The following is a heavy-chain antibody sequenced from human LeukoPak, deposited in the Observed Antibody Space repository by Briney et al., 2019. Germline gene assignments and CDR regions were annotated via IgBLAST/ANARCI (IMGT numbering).Heavy chain of an antibody. CDR1: GYTFTDHY. V-gene: IGHV1-46*01. D-gene: IGHD5-18*01. CDR2: INPYTGTK. J-gene: IGHJ4*02. CDR3: ARDSEEKADTSMVFDS. Sequence: GASVKVSCKASGYTFTDHYMHWVRQAPGQGLEWMGVINPYTGTKSYAQKFQGRVTMTRDKSTRTIYMEVRRLTSEDTAVYYCARDSEEKADTSMVFDSWGQGILVTVSS.